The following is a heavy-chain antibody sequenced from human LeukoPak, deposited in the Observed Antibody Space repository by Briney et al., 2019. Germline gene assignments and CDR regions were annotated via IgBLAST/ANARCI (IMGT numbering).Heavy chain of an antibody. CDR2: IIPIFGTA. Sequence: SVKVSCKASGYTFTSYGISWVRQAPGQGLEWMGGIIPIFGTANYAQKFQGRVTITADESTSTAYMELSSLRSEDTAVYYCARIPPRYSYGLFDYWGQGTLVTVSS. D-gene: IGHD5-18*01. V-gene: IGHV1-69*13. J-gene: IGHJ4*02. CDR3: ARIPPRYSYGLFDY. CDR1: GYTFTSYG.